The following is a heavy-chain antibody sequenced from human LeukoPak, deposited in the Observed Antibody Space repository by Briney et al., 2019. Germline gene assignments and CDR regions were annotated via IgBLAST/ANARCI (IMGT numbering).Heavy chain of an antibody. Sequence: GGSLRLSCAASGFTISDFWLCWVRQAPGKGLEWVANINQDGSENYYVDSVKGRFTISRDNAKNSLYLQMNSLRAEDTAVYYCTKGRSNHYWGQGTLVTVST. CDR3: TKGRSNHY. J-gene: IGHJ4*02. CDR1: GFTISDFW. V-gene: IGHV3-7*01. D-gene: IGHD3-10*01. CDR2: INQDGSEN.